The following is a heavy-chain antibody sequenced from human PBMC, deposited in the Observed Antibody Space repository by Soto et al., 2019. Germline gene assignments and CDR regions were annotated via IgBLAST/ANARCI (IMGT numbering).Heavy chain of an antibody. J-gene: IGHJ4*02. CDR3: AKEGGYGCALDY. V-gene: IGHV3-23*01. CDR1: GFTFSSYA. Sequence: EVQLLESGGGLVQPGGSLRLSCAASGFTFSSYAMSWVRQAPGKGLEWVSAISSSGGSTYYADSVKGRFTISRDNSKNTLYLQMNRRRAEDTAVYYCAKEGGYGCALDYWGQGTLVTVSS. CDR2: ISSSGGST. D-gene: IGHD5-12*01.